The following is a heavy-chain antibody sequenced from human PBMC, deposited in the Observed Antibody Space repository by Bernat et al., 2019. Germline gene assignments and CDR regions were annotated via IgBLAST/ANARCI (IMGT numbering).Heavy chain of an antibody. CDR1: GYTCSYYG. V-gene: IGHV1-18*01. Sequence: QVQLVQSGAEVKKPGASVKVSCKASGYTCSYYGISWGRQAPGQGLEGMGWVSGYNGNTDYAEKFKGRVTMTTDTSTNTVYMDLRSLGSDDTAVYYGARQGLKGSHYFCFDMDVWGRGATVIFSS. CDR3: ARQGLKGSHYFCFDMDV. CDR2: VSGYNGNT. J-gene: IGHJ6*02. D-gene: IGHD6-19*01.